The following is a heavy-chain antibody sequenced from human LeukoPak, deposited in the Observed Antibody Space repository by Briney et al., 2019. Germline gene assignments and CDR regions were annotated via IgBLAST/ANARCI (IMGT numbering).Heavy chain of an antibody. V-gene: IGHV5-51*01. D-gene: IGHD3-10*01. CDR3: ARHHSMVRGVIIFPEYYFDY. CDR2: MYPGDSDT. J-gene: IGHJ4*02. CDR1: GYSFTSYW. Sequence: GESLKISCKGSGYSFTSYWIGCVRQMPGKGLEWMGIMYPGDSDTRYSPSFQGQVTISADKSISTAYLQWSSLKASDTAMYYCARHHSMVRGVIIFPEYYFDYWGQGTLVTVSS.